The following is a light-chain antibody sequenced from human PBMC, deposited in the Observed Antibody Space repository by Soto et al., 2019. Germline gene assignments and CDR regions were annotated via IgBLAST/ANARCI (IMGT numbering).Light chain of an antibody. CDR3: QQYNNWGLS. V-gene: IGKV3D-15*01. J-gene: IGKJ4*01. Sequence: IVMTQSPATLSVSPGDDVTLSCRASETVGTNLAWYQQKPGQAPRLLIYGSSTRATGIPATFSGSGSGTEFTLTISSLQSEESAIYYCQQYNNWGLSFGGGTKVEIK. CDR2: GSS. CDR1: ETVGTN.